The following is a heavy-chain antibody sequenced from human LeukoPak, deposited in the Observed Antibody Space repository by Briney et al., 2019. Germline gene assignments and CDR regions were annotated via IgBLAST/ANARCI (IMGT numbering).Heavy chain of an antibody. D-gene: IGHD4-23*01. V-gene: IGHV4-31*03. CDR3: ARDRGPNYGGFDY. CDR2: IYYSGST. J-gene: IGHJ4*02. Sequence: SETLSLTCTVSGGSVSSGDYYWSWIRQHPGKGLEWIGYIYYSGSTYYNPSLKSRVTISVDTSKNQFSLKLSSVTAADTAVYYCARDRGPNYGGFDYWGQGTLVTVSS. CDR1: GGSVSSGDYY.